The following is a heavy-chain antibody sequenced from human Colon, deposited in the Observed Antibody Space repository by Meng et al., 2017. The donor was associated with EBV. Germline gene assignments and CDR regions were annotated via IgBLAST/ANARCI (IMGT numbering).Heavy chain of an antibody. D-gene: IGHD2-21*02. J-gene: IGHJ5*02. Sequence: QLLLKESDSGLVQPSPSLSLTCAVSGDSISSGDYSWSWIRQPPGQGLEWIGYIYHGGTTYNTSLKSRVTISVDNSKNQFSLRLTSVTAADTAVYYCARGPYCGGDCYWFDPWGQGTLVTVSS. CDR2: IYHGGTT. V-gene: IGHV4-30-2*01. CDR3: ARGPYCGGDCYWFDP. CDR1: GDSISSGDYS.